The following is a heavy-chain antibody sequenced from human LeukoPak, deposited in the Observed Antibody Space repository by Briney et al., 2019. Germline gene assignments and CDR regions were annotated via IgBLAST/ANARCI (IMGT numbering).Heavy chain of an antibody. D-gene: IGHD3-10*01. CDR1: GGSFSGYY. CDR3: AREREDSGSLYYFDY. CDR2: INHSGST. Sequence: SETLSLTCAVYGGSFSGYYWSWIRQPPGKGLEWIGEINHSGSTNYNPSLKSRVTISVDRSKNQFSLKLSSVTAADTAVYYCAREREDSGSLYYFDYWGQGTLVTVSS. J-gene: IGHJ4*02. V-gene: IGHV4-34*01.